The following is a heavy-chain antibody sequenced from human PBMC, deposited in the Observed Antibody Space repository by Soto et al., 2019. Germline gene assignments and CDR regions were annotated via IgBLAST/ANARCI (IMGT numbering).Heavy chain of an antibody. CDR2: IYYSGST. D-gene: IGHD3-22*01. CDR1: GGSISSYY. J-gene: IGHJ4*02. Sequence: PSETLSLTCTVSGGSISSYYWSWIRQPPGKGLEWIGYIYYSGSTNYNPSLKSRVTISVDTSKNQFSLKLSSVTAADTAVYYCARYPIDYYDSSGQTWGQGTLVTVSS. CDR3: ARYPIDYYDSSGQT. V-gene: IGHV4-59*01.